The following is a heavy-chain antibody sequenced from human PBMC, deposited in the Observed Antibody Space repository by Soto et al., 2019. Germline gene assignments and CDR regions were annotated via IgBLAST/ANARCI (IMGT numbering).Heavy chain of an antibody. V-gene: IGHV4-39*01. D-gene: IGHD4-17*01. CDR3: ARQYDGDYVFDY. J-gene: IGHJ4*02. Sequence: QRQLQESGPGLVKPSETLSLTCTVSGGSISSRSYYWGWIRQPPGKGLEWIGNIHHSGSTYYSPALKSRVTISVETSKNQFSLKVSSVTATDTAVYYCARQYDGDYVFDYWGQGTLVTVSS. CDR1: GGSISSRSYY. CDR2: IHHSGST.